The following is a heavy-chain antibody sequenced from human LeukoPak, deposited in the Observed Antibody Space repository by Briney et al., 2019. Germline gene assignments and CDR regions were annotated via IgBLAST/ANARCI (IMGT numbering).Heavy chain of an antibody. D-gene: IGHD6-13*01. Sequence: PSETLSLTCTVSGGSISSGSYYWSWIRQPAGKGLEWIGRIYTSGSTNYNPSLKSRVTISVDTSKSQFSLKLSSVTAADTAVYYCARCIAAAAAFDIWGQGTMVTVSS. CDR3: ARCIAAAAAFDI. CDR1: GGSISSGSYY. J-gene: IGHJ3*02. CDR2: IYTSGST. V-gene: IGHV4-61*02.